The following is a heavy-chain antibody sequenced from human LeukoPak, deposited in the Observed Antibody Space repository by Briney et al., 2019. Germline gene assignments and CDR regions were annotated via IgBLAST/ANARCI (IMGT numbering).Heavy chain of an antibody. V-gene: IGHV3-23*01. CDR2: ISGAGSST. J-gene: IGHJ5*02. CDR1: GFTFGNYA. Sequence: GGSLRLSCEASGFTFGNYAMNWVRQAPGKGLEWVSTISGAGSSTYYADSAKGRFTISRDNSKDTLFLQLNSLTAADTAMYFCAKASVAIPQYCNSWGQGTLVTVSS. D-gene: IGHD2-2*02. CDR3: AKASVAIPQYCNS.